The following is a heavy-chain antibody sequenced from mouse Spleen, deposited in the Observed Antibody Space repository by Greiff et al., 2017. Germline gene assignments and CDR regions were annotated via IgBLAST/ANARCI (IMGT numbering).Heavy chain of an antibody. CDR3: ARNYDYDEGAWFAY. J-gene: IGHJ3*01. D-gene: IGHD2-4*01. CDR1: GYTFTSYW. V-gene: IGHV1-87*01. Sequence: QVQLQQSGAELARPGASVKLSCKASGYTFTSYWMQWVKQRPGQGLEWIGAIYPGDGDTRYTQKFKGKATLTADKSSSTAYMQLSSLASEDSAVYYCARNYDYDEGAWFAYWGQGTLVTVSA. CDR2: IYPGDGDT.